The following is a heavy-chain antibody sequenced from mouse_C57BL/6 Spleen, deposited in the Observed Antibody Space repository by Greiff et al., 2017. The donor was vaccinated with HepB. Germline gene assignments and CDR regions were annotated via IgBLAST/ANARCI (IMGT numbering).Heavy chain of an antibody. Sequence: QVQLQQPGAELVKPGASVKMSCKASGYTFTSYWITWVKQRPGQGLEWIGDIYPGSGSTNYNEKFKSKATLTVDTSSSTAYMQLSSLTSEDSAVYYCARAYRSLYYAMDYWGQGTSVTVSS. J-gene: IGHJ4*01. CDR2: IYPGSGST. CDR3: ARAYRSLYYAMDY. CDR1: GYTFTSYW. V-gene: IGHV1-55*01. D-gene: IGHD2-10*01.